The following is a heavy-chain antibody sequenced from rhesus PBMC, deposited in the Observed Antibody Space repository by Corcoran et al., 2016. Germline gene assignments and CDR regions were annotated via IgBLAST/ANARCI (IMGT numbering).Heavy chain of an antibody. D-gene: IGHD4-23*01. CDR3: ATNEYSNYPVDY. J-gene: IGHJ4*01. Sequence: QVQLQESGPGLVKPSETLSLTCAVSGGSFSGYYWGCIRQPPGKGLKRIGYISGSSGSTYYNPSLKSRVTISTDTCKNQFSLKLSSVTAADTAVYYCATNEYSNYPVDYWGQGVLVTVSS. CDR2: ISGSSGST. CDR1: GGSFSGYY. V-gene: IGHV4-165*01.